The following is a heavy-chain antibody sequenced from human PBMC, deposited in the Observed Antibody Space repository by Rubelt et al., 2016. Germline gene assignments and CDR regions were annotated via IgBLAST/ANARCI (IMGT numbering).Heavy chain of an antibody. D-gene: IGHD2-8*01. CDR1: GSPLTSHA. Sequence: VQLLPSGAEGKKPWASGKVFLQASGSPLTSHALPLVPPAPGQRLAWMGWNNAGNGNSKYSQKVQGRVTITRDTSASTAYMELSSLRSEDTAVYYCARAQRIRLLMVYAPTFDYWGQGTLVTVSS. CDR2: NNAGNGNS. J-gene: IGHJ4*02. CDR3: ARAQRIRLLMVYAPTFDY. V-gene: IGHV1-3*01.